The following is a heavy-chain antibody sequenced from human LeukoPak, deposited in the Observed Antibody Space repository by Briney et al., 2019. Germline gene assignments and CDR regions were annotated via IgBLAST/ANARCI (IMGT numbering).Heavy chain of an antibody. Sequence: ASVKVSCKASGYTFTSYYMHWVRQAPGQGLEWMGIINPSGGSTSYAQKFQGRVTMTRDMSTSTVYMELSSLRSEDTAVYYCAREGSSGWYLGGAWFDPWGQGTLVTVSS. V-gene: IGHV1-46*01. D-gene: IGHD6-19*01. J-gene: IGHJ5*02. CDR3: AREGSSGWYLGGAWFDP. CDR2: INPSGGST. CDR1: GYTFTSYY.